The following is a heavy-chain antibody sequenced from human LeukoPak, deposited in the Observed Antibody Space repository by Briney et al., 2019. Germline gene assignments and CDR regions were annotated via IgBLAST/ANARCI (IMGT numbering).Heavy chain of an antibody. D-gene: IGHD3-22*01. J-gene: IGHJ3*02. V-gene: IGHV5-51*01. CDR2: IYPGDSDT. CDR3: ARDIGDGEVVAPGAFDI. CDR1: GYSFTSYW. Sequence: GESLKISCKGSGYSFTSYWIGWVRQMPGKGLEWMGIIYPGDSDTRYSPSFQGQVTISADKSISTAYLQWSSLKASNTAMYYCARDIGDGEVVAPGAFDIWGQGTMVTVSS.